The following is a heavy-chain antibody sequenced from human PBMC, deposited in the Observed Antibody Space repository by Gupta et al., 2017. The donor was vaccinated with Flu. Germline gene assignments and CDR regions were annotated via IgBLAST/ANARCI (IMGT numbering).Heavy chain of an antibody. V-gene: IGHV3-9*01. J-gene: IGHJ6*02. CDR3: AKAPRGDYYFYGMDV. D-gene: IGHD3-16*01. Sequence: DYAMYWVRQGPGKGVEWVSGISWNGGSKGYADSVKGRFTIFRDNAQNSLYLVMSNLRVEDTALYYCAKAPRGDYYFYGMDVWGQGTTVTVSS. CDR2: ISWNGGSK. CDR1: DYA.